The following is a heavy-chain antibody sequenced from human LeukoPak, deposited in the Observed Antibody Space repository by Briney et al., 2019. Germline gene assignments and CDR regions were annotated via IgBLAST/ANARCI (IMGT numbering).Heavy chain of an antibody. J-gene: IGHJ4*02. CDR1: GFTFSSYA. CDR2: ISGSGART. CDR3: AKDMGEDGSYYLDY. D-gene: IGHD1-26*01. V-gene: IGHV3-23*01. Sequence: GGSLRLSCAASGFTFSSYAMSWVRQAPGKGLEWVSSISGSGARTYHAGSVKGRFTISRDTSKNTLYLQMNSLRAEDTAVYYCAKDMGEDGSYYLDYWGQGTLVTVSS.